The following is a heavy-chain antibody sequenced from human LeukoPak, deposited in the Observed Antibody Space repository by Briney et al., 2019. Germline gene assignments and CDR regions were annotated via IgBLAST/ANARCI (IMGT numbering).Heavy chain of an antibody. J-gene: IGHJ6*02. V-gene: IGHV1-3*04. CDR1: GYTFTSYA. Sequence: ASVKVSCKASGYTFTSYAMHWVRQAPGQRLEWMGWIKTGNGNTKFSQNFQGRVTFTRDTSASTVYMELSSLRSEDTAMFYCARVEEAYYYYGMDVWGQGTTVTVSS. CDR2: IKTGNGNT. CDR3: ARVEEAYYYYGMDV.